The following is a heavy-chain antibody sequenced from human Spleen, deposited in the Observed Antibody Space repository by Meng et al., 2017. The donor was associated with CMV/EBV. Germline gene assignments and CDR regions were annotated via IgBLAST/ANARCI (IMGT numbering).Heavy chain of an antibody. J-gene: IGHJ6*02. CDR1: GYTFTGYY. V-gene: IGHV1-2*02. CDR3: ARDRGSTLYHYYYGMDV. D-gene: IGHD1-26*01. Sequence: ASVKVSCKASGYTFTGYYMHWVRQAPGQGLEWMGWINPNSGGTNYAQKFQGRVTMTRDTSISTAYMELSRLRSDDTAVYYCARDRGSTLYHYYYGMDVWGQGTTVTVSS. CDR2: INPNSGGT.